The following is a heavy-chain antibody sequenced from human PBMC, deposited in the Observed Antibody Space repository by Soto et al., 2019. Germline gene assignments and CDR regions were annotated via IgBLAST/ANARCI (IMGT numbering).Heavy chain of an antibody. D-gene: IGHD2-8*01. CDR3: ARGVAPMVYAIRGAWSDP. J-gene: IGHJ5*02. CDR2: IYYSGST. Sequence: SETLSLTCTVSGGSISSGGYYWSWIRQHPGKGLEWIGYIYYSGSTYYNPSLKSRVTISVDTSKNQFSLKLSSVTAADTAVYYCARGVAPMVYAIRGAWSDPWGQGTLVTVSS. CDR1: GGSISSGGYY. V-gene: IGHV4-31*03.